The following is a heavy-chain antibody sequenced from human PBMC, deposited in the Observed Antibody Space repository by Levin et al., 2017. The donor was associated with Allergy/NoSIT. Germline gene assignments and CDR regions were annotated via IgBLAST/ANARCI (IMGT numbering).Heavy chain of an antibody. V-gene: IGHV5-10-1*01. Sequence: GESLKISCEGSGYTFSTYWINWVRQMPGKGLEWMGRIDPSDSYTNYSPSFQGHVIISVDKSISTAYLQWSSLKSSDTATYCCARQHYFGSVTNYDAFHIWGQGTMVTVSS. CDR3: ARQHYFGSVTNYDAFHI. CDR2: IDPSDSYT. D-gene: IGHD3-10*01. J-gene: IGHJ3*02. CDR1: GYTFSTYW.